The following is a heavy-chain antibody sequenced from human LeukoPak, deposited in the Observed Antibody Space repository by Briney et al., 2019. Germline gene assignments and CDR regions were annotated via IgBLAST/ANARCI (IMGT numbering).Heavy chain of an antibody. Sequence: ASVTVSCKASGYTFTGYYMHWVRQAPGQGLEWMGWINPNSGGTNYAQKFQGRVTMTRDTSISTAYMELSRLRSDDTAVYYCARGLSSRHLRWFDPWGQGTLVTVSS. J-gene: IGHJ5*02. D-gene: IGHD6-19*01. CDR2: INPNSGGT. V-gene: IGHV1-2*02. CDR1: GYTFTGYY. CDR3: ARGLSSRHLRWFDP.